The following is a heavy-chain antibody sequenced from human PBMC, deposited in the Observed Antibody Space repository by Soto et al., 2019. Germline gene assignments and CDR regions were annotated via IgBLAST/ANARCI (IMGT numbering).Heavy chain of an antibody. J-gene: IGHJ5*02. CDR3: ASLHNTSPGWFDP. Sequence: SETLSLTCSVSGGSINSGGYFWSWIRQHPGKGLECIGYIYHSGITYYNPSLKSRVTISVDTSKNECSLQLRSVTAADTAVYFCASLHNTSPGWFDPWGQGTLVTVSS. CDR2: IYHSGIT. D-gene: IGHD1-20*01. CDR1: GGSINSGGYF. V-gene: IGHV4-31*03.